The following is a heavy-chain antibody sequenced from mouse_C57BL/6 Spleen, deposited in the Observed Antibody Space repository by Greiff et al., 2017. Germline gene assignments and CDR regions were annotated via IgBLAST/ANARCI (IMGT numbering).Heavy chain of an antibody. D-gene: IGHD1-1*01. CDR1: GYTFTDYY. CDR3: ARKANYYGSPYFDV. CDR2: INPYNGGT. V-gene: IGHV1-19*01. J-gene: IGHJ1*03. Sequence: VQLQQSGPVLVKPGASVKMSCKASGYTFTDYYMNWVKQSHGKSLEWIGVINPYNGGTSYNQKFKGKATLTVDKSSSTAYMELNSLTSEDSAVYYGARKANYYGSPYFDVWGTGTTVTVSS.